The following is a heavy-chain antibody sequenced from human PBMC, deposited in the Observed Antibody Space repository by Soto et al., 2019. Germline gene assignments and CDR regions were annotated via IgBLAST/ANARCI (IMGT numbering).Heavy chain of an antibody. Sequence: QVQLVQSGAEVKKPGASVKVSCKVSGYTLTELSMHWVRQAPGKGREWMGGFDPEDGETIYAQKFQGRVTMTEDTSTDTAYMELSSLRSEDTAVYYCATGRIGTYYDSSGYLSWGQGTLVTVSS. D-gene: IGHD3-22*01. CDR2: FDPEDGET. J-gene: IGHJ4*02. CDR3: ATGRIGTYYDSSGYLS. CDR1: GYTLTELS. V-gene: IGHV1-24*01.